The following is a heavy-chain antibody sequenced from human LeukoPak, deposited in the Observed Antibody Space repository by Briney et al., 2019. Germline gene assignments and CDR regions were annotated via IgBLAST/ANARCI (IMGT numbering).Heavy chain of an antibody. J-gene: IGHJ5*02. CDR3: ARDSEGGWFDP. CDR1: GGSISSGGYY. CDR2: IYYSGST. Sequence: PSQTLSLTCTVSGGSISSGGYYWSWIRQHPGKGLEWIGYIYYSGSTYYNPSLKSRVTISVDTSKNQFSLKLSSVTAADTAVYYYARDSEGGWFDPWGQGTLVTVSS. D-gene: IGHD3-16*01. V-gene: IGHV4-31*03.